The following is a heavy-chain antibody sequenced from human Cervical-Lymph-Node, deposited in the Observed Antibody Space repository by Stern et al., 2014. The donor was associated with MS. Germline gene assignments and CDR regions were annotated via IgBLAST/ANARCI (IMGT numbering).Heavy chain of an antibody. CDR2: IYPDDSDI. V-gene: IGHV5-51*03. CDR3: ARPPPRRKWDDPNYGMDV. Sequence: VQLVQSGAEVKKPGESLKISCKGSGYTFTNNWIAWVRQMPGKGLEWMGIIYPDDSDIRYSPSLQGPVTISADKSITPAYLQWSSLKAADSALYYGARPPPRRKWDDPNYGMDVWGQGTTVTVSS. CDR1: GYTFTNNW. J-gene: IGHJ6*02. D-gene: IGHD1-1*01.